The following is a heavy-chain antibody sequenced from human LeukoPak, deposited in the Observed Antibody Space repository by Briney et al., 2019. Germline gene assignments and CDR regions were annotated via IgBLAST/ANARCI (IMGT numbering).Heavy chain of an antibody. V-gene: IGHV3-9*03. CDR1: GFTFDDYA. J-gene: IGHJ4*02. CDR2: ISWNSGSI. CDR3: ARGAEYCSGGSCYSYDY. D-gene: IGHD2-15*01. Sequence: PGGSLRLSCAASGFTFDDYAMHWVRQVSGKGLEWVSGISWNSGSIDYADSVKGRFTISRDNAKNSLYLQMNSLRAEDMAVYYCARGAEYCSGGSCYSYDYWGQGTLVTVSS.